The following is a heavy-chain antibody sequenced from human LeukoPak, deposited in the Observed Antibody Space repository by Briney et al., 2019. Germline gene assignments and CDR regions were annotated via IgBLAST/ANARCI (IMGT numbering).Heavy chain of an antibody. CDR1: GFVFTSYG. CDR2: INPNSGGT. D-gene: IGHD3-16*01. CDR3: ARVTGITSPFDY. J-gene: IGHJ4*02. V-gene: IGHV1-2*06. Sequence: GASVKVSCKASGFVFTSYGFTWVRQAPGQGLEWMGRINPNSGGTNYAQKFQGRVTMTRDTSISTAYMELSRLRSDDTAVYYCARVTGITSPFDYWGQGTLVTVSS.